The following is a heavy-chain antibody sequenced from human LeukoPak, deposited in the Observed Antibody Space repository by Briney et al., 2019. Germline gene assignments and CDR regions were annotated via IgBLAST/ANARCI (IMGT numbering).Heavy chain of an antibody. J-gene: IGHJ3*02. V-gene: IGHV4-34*01. D-gene: IGHD1-14*01. CDR1: GGSFSGYY. CDR3: ARQPGPWSDAFDI. CDR2: INHSGST. Sequence: SETLSLTCAVYGGSFSGYYWSWISQPPGKGLEWIGEINHSGSTNYNPSLKSRVTISVDTSKNQFSLKLSSVTAADTAVYYCARQPGPWSDAFDIWGQGTMVTVSS.